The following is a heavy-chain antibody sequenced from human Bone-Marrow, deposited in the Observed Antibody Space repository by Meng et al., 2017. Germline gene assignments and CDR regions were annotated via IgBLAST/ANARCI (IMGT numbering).Heavy chain of an antibody. V-gene: IGHV3-11*01. D-gene: IGHD5-12*01. J-gene: IGHJ4*02. Sequence: QVQLVESGGGLVKPVGALRLSCAASGFTFSDYYMSWFRQAPGRGLEWVSYISSSGSSIYYADSVKGRFTISRDNAKNSLYLQMNSLRAEDTAVYYCARELVATFSDYWGQGTLVTVSS. CDR3: ARELVATFSDY. CDR1: GFTFSDYY. CDR2: ISSSGSSI.